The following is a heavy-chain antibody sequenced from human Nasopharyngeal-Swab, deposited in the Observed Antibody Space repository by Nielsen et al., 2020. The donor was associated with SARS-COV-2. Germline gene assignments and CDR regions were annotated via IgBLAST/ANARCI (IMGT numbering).Heavy chain of an antibody. CDR2: INHSGST. J-gene: IGHJ4*02. D-gene: IGHD3-9*01. Sequence: GSLRLSCAVYGGSFSGYYGSWIRQPPGKGLEWIGEINHSGSTNYNPSLKSRVTISVDTSKNQFSLKLSSVTAADTAVYYCARGGLRYFDWSHRFDYWGQGTLVTVSS. V-gene: IGHV4-34*01. CDR3: ARGGLRYFDWSHRFDY. CDR1: GGSFSGYY.